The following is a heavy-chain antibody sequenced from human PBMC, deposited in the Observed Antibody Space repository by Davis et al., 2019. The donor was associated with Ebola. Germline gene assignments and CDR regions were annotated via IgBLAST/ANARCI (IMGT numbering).Heavy chain of an antibody. CDR1: GFTFSSYW. CDR2: IKQDGSEK. D-gene: IGHD2/OR15-2a*01. V-gene: IGHV3-7*03. J-gene: IGHJ4*02. CDR3: ARLNFYVGYFGH. Sequence: GESLKISCAASGFTFSSYWMSWVRQAPGKGLEWVANIKQDGSEKYYVDSVKGRFTISRDNAKNSLYLQMNSLRAEDTAVYYCARLNFYVGYFGHWGQGTLVTVSS.